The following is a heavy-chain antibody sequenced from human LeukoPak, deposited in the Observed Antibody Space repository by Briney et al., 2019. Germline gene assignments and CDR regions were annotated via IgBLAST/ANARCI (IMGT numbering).Heavy chain of an antibody. V-gene: IGHV1-18*01. J-gene: IGHJ4*02. Sequence: ASVKVSCKASGYTFTSNGISWVRQAPGQGLEWMGWISAYNGNTNYAQKLQGRVTMTTDTSTSTAYMELRSLRSDDTAVYYCARATVGFWSGYFGYWGQGTLVTVSS. D-gene: IGHD3-3*01. CDR1: GYTFTSNG. CDR2: ISAYNGNT. CDR3: ARATVGFWSGYFGY.